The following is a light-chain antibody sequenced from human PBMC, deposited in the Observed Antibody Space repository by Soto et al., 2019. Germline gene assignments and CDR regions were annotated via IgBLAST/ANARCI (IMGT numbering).Light chain of an antibody. CDR2: LNSDGSH. CDR1: SGHSNYA. J-gene: IGLJ2*01. CDR3: QTWGSGIVV. V-gene: IGLV4-69*01. Sequence: QSVLTQSPSASASLGASVKLTCTLSSGHSNYAIAWHQQQSEKGPRYLMKLNSDGSHSKGDGIPDRFSGSSSGAERYLTISSLQSEDEADYYCQTWGSGIVVFGGGTKHTVL.